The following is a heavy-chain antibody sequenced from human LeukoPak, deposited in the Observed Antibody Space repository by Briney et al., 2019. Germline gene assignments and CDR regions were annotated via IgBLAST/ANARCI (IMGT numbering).Heavy chain of an antibody. CDR1: GYSISSGYY. V-gene: IGHV4-38-2*02. D-gene: IGHD4/OR15-4a*01. J-gene: IGHJ4*02. CDR3: ARSLTGARVFDY. CDR2: IYHNGST. Sequence: SETLSLTCTVSGYSISSGYYWGWIRQPPGKGLEWIGNIYHNGSTDYNPSLKSRVTISVDTSKNQFSLKLSSVTAADTAVYYCARSLTGARVFDYWGQGTLVTVSS.